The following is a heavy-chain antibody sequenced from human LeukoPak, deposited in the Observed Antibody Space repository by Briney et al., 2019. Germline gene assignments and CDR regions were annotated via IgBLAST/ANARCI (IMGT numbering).Heavy chain of an antibody. V-gene: IGHV1-2*02. CDR2: INPNSGGT. D-gene: IGHD4-17*01. J-gene: IGHJ4*02. Sequence: ASVKVSCKASGYAFTGYYMHWVRQAPGQGLEWMGWINPNSGGTNYAQKFQGRVTMTRDTSISTAYMELSRLRSDDTAVYYCARSADYGDYILYWGQGTLVTGSS. CDR3: ARSADYGDYILY. CDR1: GYAFTGYY.